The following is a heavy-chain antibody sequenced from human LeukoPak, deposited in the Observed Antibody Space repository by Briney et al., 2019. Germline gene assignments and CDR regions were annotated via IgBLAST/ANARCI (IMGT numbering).Heavy chain of an antibody. CDR2: IIPIFGTA. Sequence: ASVKVSRTASRGTFSSYVISSVRQAPGQGVEGMGGIIPIFGTANYAQKFQGRVTITADESPSTAYMELSSLRSEDTAVYYCARDPFRTDWVTAGRTVYQRPPVYFDYWGQGTQVTVSS. CDR1: RGTFSSYV. J-gene: IGHJ4*02. CDR3: ARDPFRTDWVTAGRTVYQRPPVYFDY. V-gene: IGHV1-69*13. D-gene: IGHD2-2*01.